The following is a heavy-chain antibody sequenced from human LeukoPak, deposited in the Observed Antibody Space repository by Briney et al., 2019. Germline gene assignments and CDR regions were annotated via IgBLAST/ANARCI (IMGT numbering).Heavy chain of an antibody. CDR3: AREVYCSSTSCPRGGYNWFDP. CDR1: GGPITRGSYY. Sequence: SQTPALTRTVPGGPITRGSYYWSWIRPPPGKGLGWVGRFHSSGSTNYNPSLKSRVTISVDTSKNQFSLKLSSVSAADTAVYYCAREVYCSSTSCPRGGYNWFDPWGQGTLVTVSS. CDR2: FHSSGST. J-gene: IGHJ5*02. V-gene: IGHV4-61*02. D-gene: IGHD2-2*01.